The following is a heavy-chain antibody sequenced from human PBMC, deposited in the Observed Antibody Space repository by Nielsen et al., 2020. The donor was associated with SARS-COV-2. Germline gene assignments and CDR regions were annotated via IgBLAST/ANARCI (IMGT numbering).Heavy chain of an antibody. D-gene: IGHD3-10*01. V-gene: IGHV3-7*01. CDR2: IKQDGSEK. Sequence: GESLKISCAASGFTFSSYWMSWVRQAPGKGLEWVANIKQDGSEKYYVDSVKGRFTISRDNAKNSLYLQMNSLRAEDTAVYYCARDGHYYGSGSYYSETYFDYWGQGTRSPSPQ. CDR3: ARDGHYYGSGSYYSETYFDY. J-gene: IGHJ4*02. CDR1: GFTFSSYW.